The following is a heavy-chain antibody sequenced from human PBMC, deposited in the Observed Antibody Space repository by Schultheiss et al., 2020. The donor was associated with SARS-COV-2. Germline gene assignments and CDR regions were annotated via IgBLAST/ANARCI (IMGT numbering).Heavy chain of an antibody. CDR3: ARVRGGGDFDY. CDR2: IHYSGST. V-gene: IGHV4-34*01. J-gene: IGHJ4*02. Sequence: SETLSLTCAVYGGSFSDYYWSWIRQPPGKGLEWIGSIHYSGSTYYNPSLKSRVTISVDTSKNQFSLKLSSVTAADTAVYYCARVRGGGDFDYWGQGTLVTVSS. CDR1: GGSFSDYY. D-gene: IGHD2-15*01.